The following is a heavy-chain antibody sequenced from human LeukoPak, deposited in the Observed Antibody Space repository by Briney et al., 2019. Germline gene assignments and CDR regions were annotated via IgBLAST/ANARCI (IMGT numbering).Heavy chain of an antibody. Sequence: SGTLSLTCAVYGGSFSDYYWSWIRQPPGKGLEWIGEINHSGSTNYNPSLKSRVTISVDTSKNQFSLKLSSVTAADTAVYYCARDHSQGVATILFYWGQGTLVTVSS. D-gene: IGHD5-24*01. CDR2: INHSGST. V-gene: IGHV4-34*01. CDR1: GGSFSDYY. CDR3: ARDHSQGVATILFY. J-gene: IGHJ4*02.